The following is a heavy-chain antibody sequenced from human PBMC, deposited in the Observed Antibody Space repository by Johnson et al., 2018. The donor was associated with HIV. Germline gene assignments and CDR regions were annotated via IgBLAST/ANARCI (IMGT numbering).Heavy chain of an antibody. J-gene: IGHJ3*02. Sequence: VQLVESGGGVVQPGGSLRLSCAASGFTFSSYGMHWVRQAPGKGLEWVAFIRYDGSNKYYADSVTGRFTISRDNSKNTLFLQMNSLRDEDTAVYYCARGGLLGYCSSTSCSKDAFDIWGQGTMVTVSS. CDR3: ARGGLLGYCSSTSCSKDAFDI. D-gene: IGHD2-2*01. CDR1: GFTFSSYG. CDR2: IRYDGSNK. V-gene: IGHV3-30*02.